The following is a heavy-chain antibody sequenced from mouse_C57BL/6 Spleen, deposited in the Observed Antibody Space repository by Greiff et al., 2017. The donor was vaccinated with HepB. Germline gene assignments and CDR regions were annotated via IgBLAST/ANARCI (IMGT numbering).Heavy chain of an antibody. V-gene: IGHV5-16*01. CDR2: INYDGSST. Sequence: EVMLVESEGGLVQPGSSMKLSCTASGFTFSDYYMAWVRQVPEKGLEWVANINYDGSSTYYLDSLKSRFIISRDNAKNILYLQMSSLKSEDTATYYCAMAGGYGDYAKDYWGQGTSVTVSS. CDR1: GFTFSDYY. D-gene: IGHD2-2*01. J-gene: IGHJ4*01. CDR3: AMAGGYGDYAKDY.